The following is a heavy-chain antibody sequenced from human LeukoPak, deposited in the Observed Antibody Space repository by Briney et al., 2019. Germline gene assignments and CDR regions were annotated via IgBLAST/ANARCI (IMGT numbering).Heavy chain of an antibody. Sequence: VQPLESGGGVVQPGRSLRLSCAASGFTFSRYAMHWVRQAPGQGLEWVAVISYDGSNKYYADSVKGRFTISRDNSKNMLDLQMNSLRAEDTAVYYCAKAARASGSYYADYWGQGTLVTVSS. CDR1: GFTFSRYA. CDR3: AKAARASGSYYADY. V-gene: IGHV3-30-3*01. J-gene: IGHJ4*02. D-gene: IGHD1-26*01. CDR2: ISYDGSNK.